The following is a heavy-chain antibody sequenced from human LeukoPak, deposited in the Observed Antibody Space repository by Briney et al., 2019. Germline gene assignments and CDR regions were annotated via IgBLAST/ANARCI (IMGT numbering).Heavy chain of an antibody. CDR2: IWYDGSIQ. J-gene: IGHJ4*02. Sequence: PGGSLRLSCAASGFIVSSNYMSWVRQAPGKGLEWVAAIWYDGSIQYYADSVKGRFTISRDNSKNTLYLQMDSLRAEDTAVYYCARAGYCSGGSCYGSHYWDQGTLVSVSS. D-gene: IGHD2-15*01. CDR3: ARAGYCSGGSCYGSHY. CDR1: GFIVSSNY. V-gene: IGHV3-33*08.